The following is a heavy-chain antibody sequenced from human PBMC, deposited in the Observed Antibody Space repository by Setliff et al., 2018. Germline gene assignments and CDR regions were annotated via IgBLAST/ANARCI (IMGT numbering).Heavy chain of an antibody. CDR1: GGSFSNYA. V-gene: IGHV1-69*13. J-gene: IGHJ4*02. D-gene: IGHD5-18*01. Sequence: GASVKVSCKASGGSFSNYAIIWVRQAPGQGPEWMGGIIPIYGSTNNAEKFQGRVTFSADESMSTVYMELSSLTSADTAVYYCTRGDTSTFWDWGQGTLVTVSS. CDR2: IIPIYGST. CDR3: TRGDTSTFWD.